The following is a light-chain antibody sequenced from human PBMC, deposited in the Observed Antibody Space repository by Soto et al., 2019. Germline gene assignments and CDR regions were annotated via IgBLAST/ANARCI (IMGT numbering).Light chain of an antibody. J-gene: IGKJ1*01. Sequence: ETVMTQSPATLSVSPGERATLSCRASQSVSSNLAWYQHRPGQAPRLLIYGASARATGIPARFSGSGSGTEFTLTISSLQSKDFAVYYCQQYNNWPWAFGQGTKVEIK. CDR1: QSVSSN. V-gene: IGKV3-15*01. CDR3: QQYNNWPWA. CDR2: GAS.